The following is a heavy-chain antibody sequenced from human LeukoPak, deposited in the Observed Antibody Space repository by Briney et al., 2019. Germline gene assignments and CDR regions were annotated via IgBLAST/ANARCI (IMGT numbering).Heavy chain of an antibody. D-gene: IGHD1-7*01. V-gene: IGHV3-74*01. Sequence: GGSLRLSCAASGFTFSTYRMNWVRQAPGKGLVWVSRINPDGSTINYADSVKGRFTISRDNAKNTLYLQMNSLRAEDTAVYYCATAGNYRFDYWGQGTLVTVSS. J-gene: IGHJ4*02. CDR3: ATAGNYRFDY. CDR2: INPDGSTI. CDR1: GFTFSTYR.